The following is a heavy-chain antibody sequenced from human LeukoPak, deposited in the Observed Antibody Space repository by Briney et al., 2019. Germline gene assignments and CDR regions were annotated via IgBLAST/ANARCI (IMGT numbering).Heavy chain of an antibody. D-gene: IGHD6-6*01. CDR3: AKTAALYYYYGMDV. V-gene: IGHV3-23*01. Sequence: GGSLRLSCAASGFTFSSYAMSWVRQAPGKGLEWVSAISGSGGSTYYADSAKGRFTISRDNSKNTLYLQMNSLRAEDTAVYYCAKTAALYYYYGMDVWGQGTTVTVSS. CDR1: GFTFSSYA. J-gene: IGHJ6*02. CDR2: ISGSGGST.